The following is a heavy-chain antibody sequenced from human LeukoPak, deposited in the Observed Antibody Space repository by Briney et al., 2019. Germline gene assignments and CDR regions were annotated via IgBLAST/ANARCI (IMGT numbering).Heavy chain of an antibody. CDR1: GFTFSSYW. CDR3: ASPSDSSSWGLTFDY. V-gene: IGHV3-7*01. Sequence: GGSLRLFCAASGFTFSSYWMSWVHQAPGKGLEWVANIKQDGSEKNYVESVKGRFTISRDNAKNSLYLQMNSLRAEDTAVYYCASPSDSSSWGLTFDYWGQGTLVTVSS. D-gene: IGHD6-13*01. CDR2: IKQDGSEK. J-gene: IGHJ4*02.